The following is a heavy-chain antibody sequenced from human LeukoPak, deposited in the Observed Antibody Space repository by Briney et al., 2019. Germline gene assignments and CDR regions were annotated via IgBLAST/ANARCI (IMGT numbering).Heavy chain of an antibody. Sequence: ASVKVSCKASGYTFTSYAMHWVRQAPGQRLEWMGWINAGNGNTKYSQKFQGRVTITRDTSASTAYMELNSLRSEDTAVYYCARVRPGGGVDYWGQGTLVTVSS. D-gene: IGHD3-10*01. CDR3: ARVRPGGGVDY. J-gene: IGHJ4*02. CDR1: GYTFTSYA. CDR2: INAGNGNT. V-gene: IGHV1-3*01.